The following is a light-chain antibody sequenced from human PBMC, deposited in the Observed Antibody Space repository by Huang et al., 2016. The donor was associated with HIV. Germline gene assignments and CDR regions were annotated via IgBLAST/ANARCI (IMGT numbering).Light chain of an antibody. Sequence: EIVLTQSPGTLSVSPGERATLSCRASQSVSGAYLAWYQQRPGQAPRLLIYGGASRATGIPDRFSCSGSGTDFTLTSSRLESEDVAVYYGQQYGSSPTFGQGTKVDIK. CDR1: QSVSGAY. J-gene: IGKJ1*01. CDR2: GGA. V-gene: IGKV3-20*01. CDR3: QQYGSSPT.